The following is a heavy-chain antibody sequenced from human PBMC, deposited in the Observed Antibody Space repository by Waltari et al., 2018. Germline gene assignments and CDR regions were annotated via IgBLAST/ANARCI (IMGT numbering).Heavy chain of an antibody. Sequence: EVQLVESGGGLVQPGRSLRLSCSASGFTFDDYAMHWVRQAPGKGLEWVSGISWNSGSIRYADSVKGRFTISRDNAKNSLYLQMNSLRAEDTALYYCAKSGGNRRYYFDYWGQGTLVTVSS. V-gene: IGHV3-9*01. CDR2: ISWNSGSI. CDR3: AKSGGNRRYYFDY. D-gene: IGHD2-15*01. CDR1: GFTFDDYA. J-gene: IGHJ4*02.